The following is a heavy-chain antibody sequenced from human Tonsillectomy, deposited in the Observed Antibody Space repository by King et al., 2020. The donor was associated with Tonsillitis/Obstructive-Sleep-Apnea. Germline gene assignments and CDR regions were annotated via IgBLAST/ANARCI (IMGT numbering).Heavy chain of an antibody. Sequence: HVQLVESGGGVVQPGRSLRLSCAASGFTFSTYGMHWVRQAPGKGLEWVTVIWYDGSNKDYADSVKGRFTISRDNSKNTLYLQMDSLRAEDTAVYYCARSSKLVRVAXATAXDYWGXGTLVTVXS. CDR1: GFTFSTYG. CDR2: IWYDGSNK. CDR3: ARSSKLVRVAXATAXDY. J-gene: IGHJ4*02. D-gene: IGHD2-21*02. V-gene: IGHV3-33*01.